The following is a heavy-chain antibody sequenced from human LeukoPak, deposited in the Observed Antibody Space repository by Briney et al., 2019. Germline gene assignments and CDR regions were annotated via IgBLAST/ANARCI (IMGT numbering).Heavy chain of an antibody. CDR2: IYSGGRT. CDR1: GFIFSSNY. V-gene: IGHV3-53*01. Sequence: GGSLRLSCVASGFIFSSNYMSWVRQAPGKGLEWVSVIYSGGRTYYADSVKGRFTISRDNSKSTPYLQMNSLRAEDTAVYYCARGDVYFDYWGQGTLVTVSS. D-gene: IGHD2-21*02. CDR3: ARGDVYFDY. J-gene: IGHJ4*02.